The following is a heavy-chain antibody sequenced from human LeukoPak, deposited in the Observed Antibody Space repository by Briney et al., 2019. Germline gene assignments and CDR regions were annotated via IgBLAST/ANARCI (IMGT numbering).Heavy chain of an antibody. J-gene: IGHJ4*02. CDR2: ISGSGGST. V-gene: IGHV3-23*01. CDR3: AKGPLSYYGSGSYYFDY. CDR1: GFTFSSYA. D-gene: IGHD3-10*01. Sequence: GGSLRLSCAASGFTFSSYAMSWVRQAPGKGLEWVSAISGSGGSTYYADSVKGRFTISRDNSKNTLYLQMNSLRAEDTAVYYCAKGPLSYYGSGSYYFDYWGQGTLVTVSS.